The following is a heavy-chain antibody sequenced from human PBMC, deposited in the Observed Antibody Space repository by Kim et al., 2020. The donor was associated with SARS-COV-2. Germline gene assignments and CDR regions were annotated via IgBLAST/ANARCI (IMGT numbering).Heavy chain of an antibody. J-gene: IGHJ4*01. Sequence: SETLSLTCTVSGGSVSSDNYYWSWIRQPPGKRLEWIGYIYYSGSTNYSPSLKNRVTISIDTSKSQFSLKLNSMTPADTAVYYCARGGRGSGWDHFDSWG. CDR1: GGSVSSDNYY. CDR2: IYYSGST. V-gene: IGHV4-61*01. CDR3: ARGGRGSGWDHFDS. D-gene: IGHD6-19*01.